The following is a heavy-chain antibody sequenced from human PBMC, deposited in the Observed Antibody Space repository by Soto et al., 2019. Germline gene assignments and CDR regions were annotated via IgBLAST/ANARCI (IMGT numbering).Heavy chain of an antibody. V-gene: IGHV3-21*01. CDR1: GFTFSSYS. CDR3: ARDGGDTAMGREYYYYYYMDV. CDR2: ISSSSSYI. Sequence: GGSLRLSCAASGFTFSSYSMNWVRQAPGKGLEWVSSISSSSSYIYYADSVKGRFTISRDNAKNSLYLQMNSLRAEDTAVYYCARDGGDTAMGREYYYYYYMDVWGKGTTVTVSS. D-gene: IGHD5-18*01. J-gene: IGHJ6*03.